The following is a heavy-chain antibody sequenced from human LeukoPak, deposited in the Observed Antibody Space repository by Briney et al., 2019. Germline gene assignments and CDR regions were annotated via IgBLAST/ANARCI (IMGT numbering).Heavy chain of an antibody. D-gene: IGHD6-13*01. Sequence: GGSLRLSCAASGFTFSSYEMNWVRQAPGKGLEWVSYISSSGSTIYYADSVKGRFTTSRDNAKNSLYLQMNSLRAEDTAVYYCARASVAGGYWGQGTLVTVSS. V-gene: IGHV3-48*03. J-gene: IGHJ4*02. CDR2: ISSSGSTI. CDR1: GFTFSSYE. CDR3: ARASVAGGY.